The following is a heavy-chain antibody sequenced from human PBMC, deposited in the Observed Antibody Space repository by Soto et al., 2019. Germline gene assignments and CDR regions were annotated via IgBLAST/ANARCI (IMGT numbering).Heavy chain of an antibody. V-gene: IGHV1-18*01. CDR1: GYTFTSDG. D-gene: IGHD2-21*01. CDR2: ISAYNGNT. CDR3: EGELRSLKSHVTAVSYCAREEGGGYCSGGSCSPRAWFDP. Sequence: QVQLVQSGAEVKKPGASVKVSCKASGYTFTSDGFSWVRQAPGQGLEWMGWISAYNGNTNYAQKLQGRVLMTTCKPNVAGKLQGKETRTHDTSRRPAEGELRSLKSHVTAVSYCAREEGGGYCSGGSCSPRAWFDPWGQGTLVTVAS. J-gene: IGHJ5*02.